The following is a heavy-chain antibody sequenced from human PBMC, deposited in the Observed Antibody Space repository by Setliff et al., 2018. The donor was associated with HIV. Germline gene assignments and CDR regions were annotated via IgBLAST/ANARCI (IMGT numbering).Heavy chain of an antibody. D-gene: IGHD3-16*01. CDR1: GGSISSGDYY. J-gene: IGHJ3*02. CDR2: IYYSGST. CDR3: ARDLFLRLEYRVFDAFDI. V-gene: IGHV4-30-4*08. Sequence: SSETLSLTCTVSGGSISSGDYYWSWIRQPPGKGLEWIGYIYYSGSTYYNPSLKSRVTISVDTSKNQFSLKLSSVTAADTAVYYCARDLFLRLEYRVFDAFDIWGQGTMVTVSS.